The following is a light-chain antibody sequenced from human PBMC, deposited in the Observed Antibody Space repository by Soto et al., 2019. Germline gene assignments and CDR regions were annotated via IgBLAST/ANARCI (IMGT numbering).Light chain of an antibody. CDR1: SSDVGGYNY. V-gene: IGLV2-14*01. J-gene: IGLJ1*01. CDR3: GSYTSSSTYV. Sequence: QSVLTQPASVSGSPGQSITISCTGTSSDVGGYNYVSWYQQHPGKAPKLMIYDVSNRPSGVSNRFSGSKSGNTVSLTISGLQAEDEADYYCGSYTSSSTYVFGTGTKFTVL. CDR2: DVS.